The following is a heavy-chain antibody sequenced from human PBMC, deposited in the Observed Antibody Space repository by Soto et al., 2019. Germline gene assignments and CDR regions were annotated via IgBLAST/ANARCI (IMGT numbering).Heavy chain of an antibody. CDR3: AILPTPHAVLADVRFDS. J-gene: IGHJ4*02. CDR1: GFTFSNYG. D-gene: IGHD6-19*01. V-gene: IGHV3-23*01. Sequence: EVQLLESGGGLVQPGGSLRLSCAASGFTFSNYGMSWVRQVPGKGLEWVSTISSSGGSTYSADSVKGRFTISRDNSKNTLYLLMNSLRARETAVYYCAILPTPHAVLADVRFDSWGQGTLVTVSS. CDR2: ISSSGGST.